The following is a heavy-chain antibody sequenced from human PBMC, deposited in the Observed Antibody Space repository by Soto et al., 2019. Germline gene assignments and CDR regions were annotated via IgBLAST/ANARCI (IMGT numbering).Heavy chain of an antibody. Sequence: GGSLRLSCAASGFTFSSYGMHWVRQAPGNGLEWVAVISYDGSNKYYADSVKGRFTISRDNSKNTLYLQMNSLRAEDTAVYYCAKIFSSSGLDYWGQGTLVTVSS. CDR3: AKIFSSSGLDY. J-gene: IGHJ4*02. V-gene: IGHV3-30*18. CDR2: ISYDGSNK. CDR1: GFTFSSYG. D-gene: IGHD6-6*01.